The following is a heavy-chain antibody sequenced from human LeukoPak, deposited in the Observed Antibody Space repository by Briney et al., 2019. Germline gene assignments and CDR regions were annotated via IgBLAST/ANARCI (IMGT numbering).Heavy chain of an antibody. D-gene: IGHD2-15*01. V-gene: IGHV3-23*01. CDR1: GFTFSSYG. CDR2: ISGSGGST. CDR3: ARDFCSGGSCYFDY. Sequence: GGSLRLSCAASGFTFSSYGMTWVRQAPGRGLEWVSAISGSGGSTYYADSVKGRFTISRDNSKNTLYLQMNSLRAEDTAVYYCARDFCSGGSCYFDYWGQGTLVTVSS. J-gene: IGHJ4*02.